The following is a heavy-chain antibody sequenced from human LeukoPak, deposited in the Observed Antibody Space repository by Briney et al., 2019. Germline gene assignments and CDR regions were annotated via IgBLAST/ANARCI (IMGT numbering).Heavy chain of an antibody. CDR3: VTVKDLRSLSLDY. V-gene: IGHV3-15*01. Sequence: PGGSLRLSCAASGFTFTNTWMSWVRQAPGKGLEWVGRIKSMISSGTTDYAAPVKGRFTISRDDSENTLYLQMNSLKTEDTAVYYCVTVKDLRSLSLDYWGQGTLVTVSS. D-gene: IGHD6-6*01. CDR2: IKSMISSGTT. J-gene: IGHJ4*02. CDR1: GFTFTNTW.